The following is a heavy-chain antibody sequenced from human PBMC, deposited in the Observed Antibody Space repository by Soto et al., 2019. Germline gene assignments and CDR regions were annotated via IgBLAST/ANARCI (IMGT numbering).Heavy chain of an antibody. Sequence: QVQLVQSGAEVRKPGSSVKVSCKSSGGIFRSNAISWVRHAPGQGLEWMGAIIPQFPTPYYAQKFQGRVTITADESTRTAYMALNSLRSDDTAVDFCARDAADTPMVYWGQGTLLTVSS. V-gene: IGHV1-69*01. CDR1: GGIFRSNA. J-gene: IGHJ4*02. CDR2: IIPQFPTP. D-gene: IGHD5-18*01. CDR3: ARDAADTPMVY.